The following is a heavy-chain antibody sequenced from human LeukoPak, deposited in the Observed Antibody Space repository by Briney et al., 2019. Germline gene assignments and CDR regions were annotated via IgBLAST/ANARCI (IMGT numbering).Heavy chain of an antibody. V-gene: IGHV4-34*01. J-gene: IGHJ6*04. CDR3: ASRYCTGGSCYLSYYGMDV. CDR2: INHSGSA. D-gene: IGHD2-15*01. CDR1: GGSFCGYY. Sequence: SETLSLTCAVYGGSFCGYYWSWIRQPPGKGLKWIGEINHSGSANYNPSLKSRVTISVDTSKNQFSLKLSSVTAADTAVYYCASRYCTGGSCYLSYYGMDVWGKGTTVTVSS.